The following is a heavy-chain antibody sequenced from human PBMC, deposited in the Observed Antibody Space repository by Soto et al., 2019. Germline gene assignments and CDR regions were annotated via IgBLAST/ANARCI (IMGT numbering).Heavy chain of an antibody. D-gene: IGHD2-15*01. V-gene: IGHV4-34*01. CDR2: INHSGST. Sequence: QVQLQQWGAGLLKPSETLSLTCAVYGGSFSGYYWSWIRQPPGKGLEWIGEINHSGSTNYNPSLKSRVTISVDTSKNQFSMKLSSVTAADTAVYYCARGPYCSGGSCYSAAFDIWGQGKMVTVSS. CDR3: ARGPYCSGGSCYSAAFDI. J-gene: IGHJ3*02. CDR1: GGSFSGYY.